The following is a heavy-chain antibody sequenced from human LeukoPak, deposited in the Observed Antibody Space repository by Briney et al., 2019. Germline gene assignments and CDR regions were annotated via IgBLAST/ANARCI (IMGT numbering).Heavy chain of an antibody. CDR2: IRGNGET. J-gene: IGHJ4*02. D-gene: IGHD1-14*01. Sequence: GGSLRLSCVATGLSFSSFAMSWVRQGPARGLEWVSSIRGNGETFYGASVKGRFTLYSDSSTNTVYFQLNNLRVEDTAIYYCARASWVSTTDAVRWGQGTLVTVSS. V-gene: IGHV3-23*01. CDR1: GLSFSSFA. CDR3: ARASWVSTTDAVR.